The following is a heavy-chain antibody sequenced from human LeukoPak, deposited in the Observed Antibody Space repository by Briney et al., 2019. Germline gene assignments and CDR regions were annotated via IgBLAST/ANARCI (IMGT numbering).Heavy chain of an antibody. Sequence: SETLSLTCAVYGGSFSDFYWSWIRQPPGKGLEWIGYIYYSGSTNYNPSLKSRVTISVDTSKNQFSLKLSSVTAADTAVYYCARVGVMNWFDPWGQGTLVTVSS. V-gene: IGHV4-59*01. CDR2: IYYSGST. CDR3: ARVGVMNWFDP. J-gene: IGHJ5*02. D-gene: IGHD3-10*01. CDR1: GGSFSDFY.